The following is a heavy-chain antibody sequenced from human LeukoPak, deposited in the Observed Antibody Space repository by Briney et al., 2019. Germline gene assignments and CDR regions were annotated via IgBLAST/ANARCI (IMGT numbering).Heavy chain of an antibody. D-gene: IGHD3-10*01. CDR3: AKGGVWFPGGDGMDV. CDR2: ISGSGGST. CDR1: GFTFSSYA. Sequence: SGGSLRLSRAASGFTFSSYAMSWVRQAPGKGLEWVSAISGSGGSTYYADSVKGRFTISRDNSKNTLYLQMNSLRAEDTAVYYCAKGGVWFPGGDGMDVWGKGTTVTVSS. V-gene: IGHV3-23*01. J-gene: IGHJ6*04.